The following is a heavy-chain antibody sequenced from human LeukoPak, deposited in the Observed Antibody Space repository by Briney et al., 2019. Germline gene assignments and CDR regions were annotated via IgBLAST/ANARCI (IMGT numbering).Heavy chain of an antibody. Sequence: TGGSLRLSCAASGFTFSSYGMHWVRQTPGKGLEWVAVIWYDGSNKYYADSVKGRFTISRDNSKNTLYLQMNSLRAEDTAVYYCARRGYGDYGHYFDYWGQGTLVTVSS. V-gene: IGHV3-33*01. D-gene: IGHD4-17*01. CDR1: GFTFSSYG. J-gene: IGHJ4*02. CDR3: ARRGYGDYGHYFDY. CDR2: IWYDGSNK.